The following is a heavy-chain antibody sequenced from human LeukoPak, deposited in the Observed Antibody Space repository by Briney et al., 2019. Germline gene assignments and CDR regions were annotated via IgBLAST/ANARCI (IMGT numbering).Heavy chain of an antibody. Sequence: ASVKVSCKASGYTFNKYGISWVRQAPGQGLEWMGWISCYNGDTRYAQKFQGRVTMTKDTSTSTVHMELRSLRSDDTAVYYCARDYPWRGYYLKDVGFDIWGQGTMVTVSS. D-gene: IGHD3-22*01. CDR1: GYTFNKYG. V-gene: IGHV1-18*01. J-gene: IGHJ3*02. CDR2: ISCYNGDT. CDR3: ARDYPWRGYYLKDVGFDI.